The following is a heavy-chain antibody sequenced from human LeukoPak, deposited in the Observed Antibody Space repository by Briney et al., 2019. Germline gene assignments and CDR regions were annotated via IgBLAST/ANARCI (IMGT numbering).Heavy chain of an antibody. CDR1: GCPHRCYL. V-gene: IGHV4-59*01. CDR2: IYYSGST. J-gene: IGHJ5*02. D-gene: IGHD2-2*02. Sequence: ETLFLNCPGSGCPHRCYLLSWIRQPPRKGLEWIGYIYYSGSTNYNPSLKSRVTTSVDTSKNQFSLKLSSVTAADTAVYYCARDIPGGFDPWGQGTLVTVSS. CDR3: ARDIPGGFDP.